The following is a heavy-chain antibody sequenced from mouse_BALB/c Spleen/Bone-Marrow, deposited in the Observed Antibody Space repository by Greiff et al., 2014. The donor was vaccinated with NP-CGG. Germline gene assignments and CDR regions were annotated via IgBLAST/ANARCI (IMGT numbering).Heavy chain of an antibody. CDR3: ARDWDYYAMDY. CDR1: GYTFTDYY. CDR2: IYPRSDNT. Sequence: QVQPQQSGAELARPGASVKLSCKASGYTFTDYYINWVKQRTGQGLEWIGEIYPRSDNTYYNEKFKGKATLTADKSSSTAYLQLSSLTSEDSAVYFCARDWDYYAMDYWGQGTSVTVSS. J-gene: IGHJ4*01. D-gene: IGHD4-1*01. V-gene: IGHV1-77*01.